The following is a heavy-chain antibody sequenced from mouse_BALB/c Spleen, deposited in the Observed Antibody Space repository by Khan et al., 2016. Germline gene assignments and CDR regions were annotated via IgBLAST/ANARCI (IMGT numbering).Heavy chain of an antibody. CDR1: GYTFTNSG. Sequence: QIQLVQSGPELKKPGETVKISCKASGYTFTNSGMNWVKQAPGKGLKWVGWINTYTGEPPYADDLKGRFAFSLETSASTAYLQINILKHEDMTTYFCARGAMVTTGWYYDVWGAGTTVTVSS. D-gene: IGHD2-2*01. J-gene: IGHJ1*01. CDR2: INTYTGEP. V-gene: IGHV9-1*02. CDR3: ARGAMVTTGWYYDV.